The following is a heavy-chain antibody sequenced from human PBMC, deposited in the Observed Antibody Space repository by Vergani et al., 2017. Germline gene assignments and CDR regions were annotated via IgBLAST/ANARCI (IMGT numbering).Heavy chain of an antibody. J-gene: IGHJ4*02. CDR2: MDYSGST. D-gene: IGHD2-15*01. CDR3: ASKRGACRAAYCHSYDF. CDR1: GDSVISTYYH. Sequence: QVQLQESVPGLVKPSETLSLTCTVSGDSVISTYYHCGWIRQPPGKGLGWIGSMDYSGSTSYNPSLESRISISFATPKNQFSLRLTTVTAADTAVYYCASKRGACRAAYCHSYDFWGPGTLVGVSS. V-gene: IGHV4-39*01.